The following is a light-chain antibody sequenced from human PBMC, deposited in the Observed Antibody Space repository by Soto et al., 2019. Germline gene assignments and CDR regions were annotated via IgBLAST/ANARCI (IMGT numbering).Light chain of an antibody. CDR1: QSFRGL. CDR2: DAY. J-gene: IGKJ5*01. Sequence: EVVLTQSPVPLSLSPGERATLSCRASQSFRGLLACYQQKPGQAPRLLIYDAYNRATGIPPRFSGSGSGTDFTLTISSLEPEDSSVDYCQQRHMWPITFGQGTRLEIK. V-gene: IGKV3-11*01. CDR3: QQRHMWPIT.